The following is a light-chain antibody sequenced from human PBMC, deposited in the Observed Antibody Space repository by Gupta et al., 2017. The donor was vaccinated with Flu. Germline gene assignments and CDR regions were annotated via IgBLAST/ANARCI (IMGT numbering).Light chain of an antibody. J-gene: IGKJ2*02. CDR1: QSISGW. CDR3: QQYNSYSEGT. CDR2: KAY. Sequence: DIQMTQSPSTLSASVGDRVSITCRASQSISGWLAWYQQKPGKAPKLLIYKAYSLESGVPSRFSGSGSGTEFTLTISSLQPDDFATYYCQQYNSYSEGTFGQGTKLEIK. V-gene: IGKV1-5*03.